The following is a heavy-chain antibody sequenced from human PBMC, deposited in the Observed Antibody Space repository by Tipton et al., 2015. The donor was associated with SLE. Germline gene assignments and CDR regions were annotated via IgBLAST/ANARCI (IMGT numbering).Heavy chain of an antibody. CDR1: GGSISSYY. CDR2: IFYSGST. J-gene: IGHJ3*02. D-gene: IGHD3-3*01. CDR3: ARDRTGGDFWSGLRAFDI. V-gene: IGHV4-59*01. Sequence: TLSLTCTVSGGSISSYYWSWLRQPPGKGLEWIGYIFYSGSTNYNPSLKSRVTISLDTSKSQFSLELSSVTAADTAAYYCARDRTGGDFWSGLRAFDIWGQGTMVTVSS.